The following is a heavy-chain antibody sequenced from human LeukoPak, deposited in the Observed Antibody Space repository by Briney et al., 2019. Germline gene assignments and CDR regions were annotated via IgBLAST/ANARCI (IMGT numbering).Heavy chain of an antibody. V-gene: IGHV7-4-1*02. D-gene: IGHD6-19*01. CDR3: AREYEVAGHGAIDY. J-gene: IGHJ4*02. Sequence: ASVKVSCKASGYTFTSYAMNWVRQAPGQGLEWMGWIKTNTGNPTYAQGFTGRCVFSLDTSVSTAYLQISSLKAEDTALYYCAREYEVAGHGAIDYWGQGTLVTVSS. CDR1: GYTFTSYA. CDR2: IKTNTGNP.